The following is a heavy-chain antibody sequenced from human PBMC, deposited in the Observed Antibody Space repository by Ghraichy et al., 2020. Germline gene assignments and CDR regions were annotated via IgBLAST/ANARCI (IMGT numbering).Heavy chain of an antibody. V-gene: IGHV4-39*01. Sequence: SETLSLTCTVSGGSISSSSYYWGWIRQPPGKGLEWIGSIYYSGSTYYNPSLKSRVPISVDTSKNQFSLKLSSVTAADPAVYYCATRTVAAAGLLDFDYWGQGTLVTVSS. D-gene: IGHD6-13*01. J-gene: IGHJ4*02. CDR1: GGSISSSSYY. CDR2: IYYSGST. CDR3: ATRTVAAAGLLDFDY.